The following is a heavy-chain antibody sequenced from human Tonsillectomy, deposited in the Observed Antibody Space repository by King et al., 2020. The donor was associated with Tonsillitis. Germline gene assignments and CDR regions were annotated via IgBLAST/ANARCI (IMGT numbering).Heavy chain of an antibody. Sequence: VQLQESGPGLVKPSGTLSLTCAVSGGSISSSKWWSWVRQPPGKGLEWIGEIYHSGSTNYNPSLKSRVTISVDKSKNQFSLKLSSVTAADTAVYYCATSGSGCYYNEGYWGQGNLVTVSS. V-gene: IGHV4-4*02. CDR1: GGSISSSKW. D-gene: IGHD3-10*01. J-gene: IGHJ4*02. CDR2: IYHSGST. CDR3: ATSGSGCYYNEGY.